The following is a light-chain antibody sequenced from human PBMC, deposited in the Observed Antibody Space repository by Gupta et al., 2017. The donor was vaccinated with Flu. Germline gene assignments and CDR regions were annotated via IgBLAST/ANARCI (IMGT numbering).Light chain of an antibody. CDR3: QQYEIWPPYT. CDR2: GAS. V-gene: IGKV3-15*01. Sequence: IVMTQSPATLYVSPGERATLSCRASQSVSNNLAWYQQRPGQAPRLLIFGASSRATGIPARFSGSGSGTEFTLTISSLQSEDFAVYYCQQYEIWPPYTFGQGTKLEIK. CDR1: QSVSNN. J-gene: IGKJ2*01.